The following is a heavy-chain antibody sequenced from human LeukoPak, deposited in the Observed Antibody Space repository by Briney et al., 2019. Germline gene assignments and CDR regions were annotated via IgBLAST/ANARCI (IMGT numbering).Heavy chain of an antibody. CDR3: AGGYDSSGYYLDDYYYYGMDV. CDR2: TRNKANSYTT. V-gene: IGHV3-72*01. CDR1: GFISSDHY. J-gene: IGHJ6*02. Sequence: GGSLRLSCAASGFISSDHYMDWVRQAPGKGLEWVGRTRNKANSYTTEYAASVKGRFTISRDDSKNSLYLQMNSLKTEDTAVYYCAGGYDSSGYYLDDYYYYGMDVWGQGTTVTVSS. D-gene: IGHD3-22*01.